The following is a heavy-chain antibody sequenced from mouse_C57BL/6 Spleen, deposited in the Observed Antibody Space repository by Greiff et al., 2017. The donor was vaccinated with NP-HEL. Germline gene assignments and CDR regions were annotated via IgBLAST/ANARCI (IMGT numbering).Heavy chain of an antibody. J-gene: IGHJ4*01. Sequence: EVQLQQSGPELVKPGDSVKISCKASGYSFTGYFMNWVMQSHGKSLEWIGRINPYNGDTFYNQKFKGKATLTVDKSSSTAHMELRSLTSEDSAVYYCASYYGSSYGAMDYWGQGTSVTVSS. CDR1: GYSFTGYF. CDR3: ASYYGSSYGAMDY. D-gene: IGHD1-1*01. V-gene: IGHV1-20*01. CDR2: INPYNGDT.